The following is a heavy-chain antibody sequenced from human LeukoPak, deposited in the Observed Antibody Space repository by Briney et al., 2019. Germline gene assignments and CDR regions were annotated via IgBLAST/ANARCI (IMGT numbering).Heavy chain of an antibody. Sequence: GGSLRLSCAASGFTFSSYSMNWVRQAPGKGLEWVSYISSSSSTIYYADSVKGRFTISRDNSKNTLYLQMNTLRAEDRAVYYCAKENPVGGTNYFDYWGQGTLVTVAS. CDR1: GFTFSSYS. V-gene: IGHV3-48*01. CDR2: ISSSSSTI. CDR3: AKENPVGGTNYFDY. D-gene: IGHD1-26*01. J-gene: IGHJ4*02.